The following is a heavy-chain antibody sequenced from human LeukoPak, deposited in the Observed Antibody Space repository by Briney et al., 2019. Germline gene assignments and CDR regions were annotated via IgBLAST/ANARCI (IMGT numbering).Heavy chain of an antibody. CDR3: AKVPADKVMKNHWYFAL. CDR1: GFTFSSYG. V-gene: IGHV3-30*02. D-gene: IGHD5-18*01. CDR2: THSDGSNK. J-gene: IGHJ2*01. Sequence: GESLRLSCAASGFTFSSYGMHWVRQAPGKGLEWVAFTHSDGSNKYYVDSVKGRFTISRDNSKNMLYLQMNSLRAEDTAVYYCAKVPADKVMKNHWYFALWRRGTLVTVSS.